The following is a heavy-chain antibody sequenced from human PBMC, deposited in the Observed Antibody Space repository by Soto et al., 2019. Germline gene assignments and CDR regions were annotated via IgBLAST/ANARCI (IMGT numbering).Heavy chain of an antibody. CDR3: AKDTFDTAMAKTDF. D-gene: IGHD5-18*01. V-gene: IGHV3-23*01. J-gene: IGHJ4*02. CDR1: GFTFSTYA. CDR2: IDNSGGIT. Sequence: GGSLRLSCAASGFTFSTYAMTWVRQAPGKGLEWVSTIDNSGGITYYADSVKGRFTISRDNSKNTLYLQMNSLRAEDTAVYYCAKDTFDTAMAKTDFWGRGTLVTVSS.